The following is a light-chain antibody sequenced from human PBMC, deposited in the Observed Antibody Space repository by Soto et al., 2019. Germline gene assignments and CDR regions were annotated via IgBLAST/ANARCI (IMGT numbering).Light chain of an antibody. J-gene: IGLJ2*01. CDR2: EVS. Sequence: QSALTQPASVSGSPGQSITISCTGTSSDVGGYNYVSWYQQHPGKATKLMIYEVSNRPSGVSNRFSGSKSGNTASLTISGLQAEDEADYSCSSYTSSSTPYVVFGGGTELTVL. V-gene: IGLV2-14*01. CDR3: SSYTSSSTPYVV. CDR1: SSDVGGYNY.